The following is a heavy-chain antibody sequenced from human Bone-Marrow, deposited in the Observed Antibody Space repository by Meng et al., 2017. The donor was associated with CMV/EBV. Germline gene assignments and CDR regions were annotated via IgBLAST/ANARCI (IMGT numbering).Heavy chain of an antibody. V-gene: IGHV3-13*03. D-gene: IGHD2-2*01. CDR1: GFTFSSYD. J-gene: IGHJ2*01. CDR3: AREYYYCSSTSCPYWYFDL. Sequence: GESLKISCAACGFTFSSYDMHWVRQATRKGLEWVSAIGTAGDTYYPGSVKGQFTISRENAKNSLYLQMNSLRAEDTAVYYCAREYYYCSSTSCPYWYFDLWGRGTLVTVSS. CDR2: IGTAGDT.